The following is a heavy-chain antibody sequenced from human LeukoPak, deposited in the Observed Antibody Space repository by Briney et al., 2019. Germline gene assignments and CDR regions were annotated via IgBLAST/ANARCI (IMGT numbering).Heavy chain of an antibody. CDR1: GFTFSSYG. Sequence: GGSLRLSCAASGFTFSSYGMHWVRQAPGKGLEWVAFIRYDGSNKYYADSVKGRFTISRDNSKDTLYLQMNSLRAEDTAVYYCAKDSTDQVLSYYYYYYMDVWGTGTAVSVSS. CDR2: IRYDGSNK. CDR3: AKDSTDQVLSYYYYYYMDV. D-gene: IGHD2-2*01. J-gene: IGHJ6*03. V-gene: IGHV3-30*02.